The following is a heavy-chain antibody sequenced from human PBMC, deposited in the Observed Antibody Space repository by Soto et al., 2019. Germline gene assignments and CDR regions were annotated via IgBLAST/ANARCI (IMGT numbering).Heavy chain of an antibody. CDR3: AIGRDPYNYNY. V-gene: IGHV3-30-3*01. Sequence: GGSLRLSCAASGFPFSSFIMHWVRQAPGKGLEWVAVISNDGNNQNYADSVKGRLTISRDNSLSTLYLQLSSLRPDDTAVYYCAIGRDPYNYNYWGRPTLVXVS. CDR1: GFPFSSFI. J-gene: IGHJ4*02. CDR2: ISNDGNNQ. D-gene: IGHD5-12*01.